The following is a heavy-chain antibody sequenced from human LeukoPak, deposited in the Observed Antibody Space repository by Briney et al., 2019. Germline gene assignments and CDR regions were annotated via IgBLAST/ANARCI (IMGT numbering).Heavy chain of an antibody. CDR3: ASAVAGAFDY. CDR1: GFTFDDYA. Sequence: GGSLRLSCAASGFTFDDYAMHWVRQAPGKGLEWVSLITWDGGSTYYADSVKGRFTISRDNSKNSLYLQMNSLRAEDSALYYCASAVAGAFDYWGQGTLVTVSS. V-gene: IGHV3-43D*03. CDR2: ITWDGGST. J-gene: IGHJ4*02. D-gene: IGHD6-19*01.